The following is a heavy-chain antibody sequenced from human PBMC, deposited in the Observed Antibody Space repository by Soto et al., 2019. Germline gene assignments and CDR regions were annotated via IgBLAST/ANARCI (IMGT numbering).Heavy chain of an antibody. CDR2: INTGSGNT. V-gene: IGHV1-3*04. D-gene: IGHD4-17*01. CDR1: GYTFSDYT. Sequence: QVQFVQSGAEVKKPGASVKISCKASGYTFSDYTVHWVRQAPGHRPQWVGWINTGSGNTKYGSNFQGRISITRDISASTVYMEFFSLRSEDTAVYYCARDRTDYLDYGGVFRFWGQGTLVSVSS. CDR3: ARDRTDYLDYGGVFRF. J-gene: IGHJ4*02.